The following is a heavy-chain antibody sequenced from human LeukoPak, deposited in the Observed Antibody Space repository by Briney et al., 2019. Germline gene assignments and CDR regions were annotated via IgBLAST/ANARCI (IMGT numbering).Heavy chain of an antibody. CDR1: GGTFSSYT. D-gene: IGHD3-10*01. CDR3: ARDSDGSRITMVRGVINWFDP. CDR2: IIPILGIA. Sequence: SVKVSCKASGGTFSSYTISWVRQAPGQGLEWMGRIIPILGIANYAQKFQGRVTITADKSTSTAYMELSSLRSEDTAVYYCARDSDGSRITMVRGVINWFDPWGQGTLVTVSS. J-gene: IGHJ5*02. V-gene: IGHV1-69*04.